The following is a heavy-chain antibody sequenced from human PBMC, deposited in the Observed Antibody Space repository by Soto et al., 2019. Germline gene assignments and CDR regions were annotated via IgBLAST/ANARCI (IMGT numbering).Heavy chain of an antibody. V-gene: IGHV1-18*04. D-gene: IGHD2-2*02. Sequence: ASVKVSCKASGYTFTSYGISWVRQAPGQGLEWMGWISAYNGNTNYAQKLQGRVTMTTDTSTSTAYMELRSLRSDDTAVYYCARVGVCSSTSCFTPCDTRSNYGMYVWCQGATVPVAS. CDR2: ISAYNGNT. CDR1: GYTFTSYG. J-gene: IGHJ6*02. CDR3: ARVGVCSSTSCFTPCDTRSNYGMYV.